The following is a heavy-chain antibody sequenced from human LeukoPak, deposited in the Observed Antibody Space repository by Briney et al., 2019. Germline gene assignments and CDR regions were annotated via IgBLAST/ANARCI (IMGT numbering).Heavy chain of an antibody. V-gene: IGHV4-59*01. CDR3: ARATTVTFDY. CDR2: IYYSGST. Sequence: SETLSLTCTVSGGSISSYYWSWIRQPPGKGLEWIGYIYYSGSTNYNPSLKSRVTISVDTSKNQFSLKLSSVTAADTAVYYCARATTVTFDYWGQGTLVTVSS. D-gene: IGHD4-17*01. CDR1: GGSISSYY. J-gene: IGHJ4*02.